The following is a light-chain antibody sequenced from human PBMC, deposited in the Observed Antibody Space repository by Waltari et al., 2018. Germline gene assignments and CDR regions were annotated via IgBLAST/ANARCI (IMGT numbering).Light chain of an antibody. J-gene: IGKJ1*01. CDR1: QNVGTS. V-gene: IGKV1-5*03. CDR3: QVYDGYSGT. CDR2: EAS. Sequence: QMTQSPSTLSASVGDRVTVTCLASQNVGTSLAWSQQKPGKAPKVLIFEASTLQSGVPSRFSGEGSGTEFTLTVSSLQPDDFATYYCQVYDGYSGTFGQGTRVEIK.